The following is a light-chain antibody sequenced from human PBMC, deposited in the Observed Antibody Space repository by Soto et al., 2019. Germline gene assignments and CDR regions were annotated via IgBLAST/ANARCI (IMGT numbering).Light chain of an antibody. Sequence: EIFLTQSPGTLSLSLWEIATLSWRASQSVSSYLAWYQQKPGQAPRLLIYDASNRATVIPARFSGSGSGTDFTLTISSLEPEDFAVYYCQQRSNWPPITFGQGTRLEIK. J-gene: IGKJ5*01. CDR2: DAS. CDR3: QQRSNWPPIT. CDR1: QSVSSY. V-gene: IGKV3-11*01.